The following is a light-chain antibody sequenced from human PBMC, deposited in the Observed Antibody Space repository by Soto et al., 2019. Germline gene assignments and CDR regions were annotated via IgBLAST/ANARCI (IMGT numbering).Light chain of an antibody. CDR2: AAS. V-gene: IGKV1-27*01. Sequence: DIQMTQSPSSLSASVRDRVTITCRASQGISNYLAWYQQKPGKVPKLLIYAASTLQSGVPSRFSGSVCGTDFTLTISRLQPEDVATYYFQKYDSAPWTFGQGTKVEIK. CDR3: QKYDSAPWT. CDR1: QGISNY. J-gene: IGKJ1*01.